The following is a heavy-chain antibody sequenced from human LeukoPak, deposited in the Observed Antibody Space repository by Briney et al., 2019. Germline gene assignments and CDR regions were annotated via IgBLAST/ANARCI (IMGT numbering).Heavy chain of an antibody. CDR2: INYNSGAT. J-gene: IGHJ4*02. Sequence: GASVKVYCKGSGYTFSGYYMHWVRQAPGQGLEWMGWINYNSGATNYAQALQGRVTMTRDTSITIFYMELSSLRSDDTAVYYCARALRYDDSSGYYAYWGQGTLVTVSS. CDR1: GYTFSGYY. CDR3: ARALRYDDSSGYYAY. D-gene: IGHD3-22*01. V-gene: IGHV1-2*02.